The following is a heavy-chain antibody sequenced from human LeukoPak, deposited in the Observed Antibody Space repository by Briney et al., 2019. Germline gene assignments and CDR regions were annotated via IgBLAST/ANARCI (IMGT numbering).Heavy chain of an antibody. CDR1: GYTFTDNY. V-gene: IGHV1-2*06. CDR3: ARVLGEYFYDSNNYFKF. J-gene: IGHJ4*02. Sequence: ASEKVSCKASGYTFTDNYIHWVRQAPGQGLEWMGRINPNSGDTFYVQKFRGRVTMTGDSSINTAYMELSSLRSDDTAIYYCARVLGEYFYDSNNYFKFWGQGTLITVSS. CDR2: INPNSGDT. D-gene: IGHD3-22*01.